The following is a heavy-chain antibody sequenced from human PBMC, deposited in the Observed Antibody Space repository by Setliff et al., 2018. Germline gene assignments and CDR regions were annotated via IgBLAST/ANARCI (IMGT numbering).Heavy chain of an antibody. V-gene: IGHV1-18*01. CDR1: GYTFTSSG. J-gene: IGHJ4*02. CDR3: SRLVRYCTRTSCQRLSGGEF. Sequence: ASVKVSCKASGYTFTSSGITWVRQAPGQGLEWMGWISAYTGNTKYALTLQGRVTMTTDPSTTTAYLELRSLTSDDTAVYYCSRLVRYCTRTSCQRLSGGEFWGQGTLVTVSS. D-gene: IGHD2-15*01. CDR2: ISAYTGNT.